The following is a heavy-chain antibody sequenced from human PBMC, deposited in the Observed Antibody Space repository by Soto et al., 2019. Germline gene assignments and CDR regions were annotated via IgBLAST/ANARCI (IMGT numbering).Heavy chain of an antibody. J-gene: IGHJ2*01. D-gene: IGHD2-8*02. V-gene: IGHV3-23*01. CDR1: GFTFSSYA. Sequence: EVQLLESGGGLVQPGGSLRLSCAASGFTFSSYAMSWVRQAPGKGLEWVSAISGSGGSTYYADSVKGRFTISRDNSKNMLYLQMNSLRAEDTAVYYCSTLVDWYFDLWGRGTLVTVSS. CDR3: STLVDWYFDL. CDR2: ISGSGGST.